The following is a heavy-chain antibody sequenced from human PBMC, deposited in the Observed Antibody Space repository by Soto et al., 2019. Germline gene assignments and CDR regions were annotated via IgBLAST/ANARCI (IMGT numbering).Heavy chain of an antibody. J-gene: IGHJ4*02. CDR2: ISSSSSFI. CDR3: AGGSDDGWNN. V-gene: IGHV3-21*01. Sequence: EVQLVESGGGLVKPGGSLRLSCAASGFSLSDYSMNWIRQAPGKGLEWVASISSSSSFIHYAESMKGRVTISRDNAKNSLYLQMNSLSAEDRADYYCAGGSDDGWNNWGQGTLVTFPS. CDR1: GFSLSDYS. D-gene: IGHD1-1*01.